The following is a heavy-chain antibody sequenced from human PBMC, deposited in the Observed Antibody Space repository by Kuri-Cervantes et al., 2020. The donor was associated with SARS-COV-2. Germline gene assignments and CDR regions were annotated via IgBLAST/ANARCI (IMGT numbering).Heavy chain of an antibody. V-gene: IGHV3-9*01. CDR2: ISWNSGSI. CDR1: GFTFDDYA. Sequence: SLKISCAASGFTFDDYAMHWVRQAPGKGLEWVSGISWNSGSIGYADSVKGRFTISRDNAKNSLYLQMNSLRAEDTALYYCAKEGGDGFYWGQGTLVTVSS. D-gene: IGHD3-10*01. J-gene: IGHJ4*02. CDR3: AKEGGDGFY.